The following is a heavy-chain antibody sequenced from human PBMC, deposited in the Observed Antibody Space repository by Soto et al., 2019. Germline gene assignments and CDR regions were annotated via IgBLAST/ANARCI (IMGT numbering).Heavy chain of an antibody. CDR3: ATPYYYGSGSSPFAFDI. J-gene: IGHJ3*02. CDR2: IYYSGST. Sequence: SETLSLTCTVSGGSISSSSYYWGWIRQPPGKGLEWIGSIYYSGSTYYNPSLKSRVTISVDTSKNQFSLKLSSVTAADTAVYYCATPYYYGSGSSPFAFDIWGQGTMVTVSS. CDR1: GGSISSSSYY. D-gene: IGHD3-10*01. V-gene: IGHV4-39*01.